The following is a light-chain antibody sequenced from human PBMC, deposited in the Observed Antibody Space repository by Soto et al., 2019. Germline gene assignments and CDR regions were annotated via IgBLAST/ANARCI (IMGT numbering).Light chain of an antibody. J-gene: IGKJ1*01. Sequence: DIQMTQSPSTLSASVGDRVTITCRASQSINSCLAWYHQKPGKAPKLLIYKASSLESGVPSRMSGSGAGTEFTLTISSLQPDDFATYYYQQYNSYAWTFGQGTKVEIK. CDR3: QQYNSYAWT. V-gene: IGKV1-5*03. CDR2: KAS. CDR1: QSINSC.